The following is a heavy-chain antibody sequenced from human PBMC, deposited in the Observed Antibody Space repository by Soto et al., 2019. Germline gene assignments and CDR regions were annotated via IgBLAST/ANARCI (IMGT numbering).Heavy chain of an antibody. CDR3: ATTIYYYDSSGFDY. CDR1: GYTLTELS. CDR2: FDPEDGET. Sequence: ASVKVSCKVSGYTLTELSMHWVRQAPGKGLEWMGGFDPEDGETIYAQKFQGRVTMTEDTSTDTAYMELSSLRSEDTAVYYCATTIYYYDSSGFDYWGQGTLVTVS. V-gene: IGHV1-24*01. J-gene: IGHJ4*02. D-gene: IGHD3-22*01.